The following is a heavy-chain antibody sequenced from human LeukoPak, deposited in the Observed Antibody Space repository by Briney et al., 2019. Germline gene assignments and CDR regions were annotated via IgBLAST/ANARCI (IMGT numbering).Heavy chain of an antibody. J-gene: IGHJ4*02. D-gene: IGHD4-11*01. Sequence: GASVKVSCKASGGTFSSYAISWVRQAPGQGLEWMGWISAYNGNTNYAQKLQGRVTMTTDTSTSTAYMGLRSLRSDDTAVYYCARKRDYSNYYFDYWGQGTLVTVSS. CDR3: ARKRDYSNYYFDY. V-gene: IGHV1-18*01. CDR1: GGTFSSYA. CDR2: ISAYNGNT.